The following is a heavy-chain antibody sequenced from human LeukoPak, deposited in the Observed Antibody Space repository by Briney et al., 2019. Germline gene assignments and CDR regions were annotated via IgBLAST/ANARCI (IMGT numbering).Heavy chain of an antibody. CDR3: VNLPAVFCPGGYGMDV. J-gene: IGHJ6*02. Sequence: GGSLRLSCAASGLTFSSYAMSWVRQAPGKGLEWVSAISGNGGSTYYADSVKGRFTISRDNSKNTLYLQMNSQRGEDSAVYYFVNLPAVFCPGGYGMDVWGQGTTVTVSS. CDR2: ISGNGGST. D-gene: IGHD4-23*01. CDR1: GLTFSSYA. V-gene: IGHV3-23*01.